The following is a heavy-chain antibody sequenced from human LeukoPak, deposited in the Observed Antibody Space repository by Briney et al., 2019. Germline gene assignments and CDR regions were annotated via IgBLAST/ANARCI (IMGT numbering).Heavy chain of an antibody. D-gene: IGHD6-19*01. CDR3: ARTTPSSVAFDY. J-gene: IGHJ4*02. Sequence: SETLSLTCTVSGGSISSSSYYWGWIRQPPGKGLEWIGSIYYSGSTYYNPSLKSRVTISVDTSKNQFSLKLSSVTAADTAVYYCARTTPSSVAFDYWGQGTLVTVSS. CDR1: GGSISSSSYY. V-gene: IGHV4-39*07. CDR2: IYYSGST.